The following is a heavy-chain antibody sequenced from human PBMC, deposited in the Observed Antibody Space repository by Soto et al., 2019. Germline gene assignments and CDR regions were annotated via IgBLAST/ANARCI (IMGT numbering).Heavy chain of an antibody. CDR3: TRPSYSYGSGTNWFDP. Sequence: PVGSLRLSCAASGFTFSGSAMHWVRQASGKGLEWVGRIRSKANSYATAYAASVKGRFTISRDDSKNTAYLQMNSLKTEDTAVYYCTRPSYSYGSGTNWFDPWGQRTLVTVSS. CDR1: GFTFSGSA. D-gene: IGHD3-10*01. CDR2: IRSKANSYAT. J-gene: IGHJ5*02. V-gene: IGHV3-73*01.